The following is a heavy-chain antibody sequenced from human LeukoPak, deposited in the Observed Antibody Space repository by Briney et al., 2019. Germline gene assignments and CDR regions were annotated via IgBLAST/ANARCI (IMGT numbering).Heavy chain of an antibody. CDR3: AREGFCSSTSCYSPDAFDI. V-gene: IGHV1-2*02. Sequence: ASVKVSCKASGYTFTGYYMHWVRQAPGQGLEWMGWINPNSGGTNYAQKFQGRVTMTRDTSISTAYMELSRLRSDDTAVYYCAREGFCSSTSCYSPDAFDIWGQGTMVTVSS. D-gene: IGHD2-2*01. CDR2: INPNSGGT. J-gene: IGHJ3*02. CDR1: GYTFTGYY.